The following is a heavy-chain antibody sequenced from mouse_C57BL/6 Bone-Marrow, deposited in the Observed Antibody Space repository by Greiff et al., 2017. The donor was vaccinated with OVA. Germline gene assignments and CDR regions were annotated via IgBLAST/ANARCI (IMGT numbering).Heavy chain of an antibody. CDR1: GYTFTDYA. J-gene: IGHJ3*01. V-gene: IGHV1-67*01. Sequence: QVHVKQSGPELVRPGVSVKISCKGSGYTFTDYAMHWVKQSHAKSLEWIGVISTYYGDASYNQKFKDKATMTVDKSSSTAYMELARLTSEDSAVYYCASRQLRPRWFAYWGQGTLVTVSA. CDR3: ASRQLRPRWFAY. D-gene: IGHD3-2*02. CDR2: ISTYYGDA.